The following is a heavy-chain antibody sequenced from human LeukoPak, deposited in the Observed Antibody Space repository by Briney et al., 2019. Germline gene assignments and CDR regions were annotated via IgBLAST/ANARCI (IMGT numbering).Heavy chain of an antibody. CDR3: ARDSCSGNSCYRESQFDS. CDR1: GGSISNYF. D-gene: IGHD2-15*01. J-gene: IGHJ4*02. Sequence: SETLSLTCIVSGGSISNYFWSWIRQPAGEGLEGIGRIYSSGSTSYSPSLRSRVTMSVDTSKNQFSLKLSYVTAADTAVYYCARDSCSGNSCYRESQFDSWGQGTLVTVSS. V-gene: IGHV4-4*07. CDR2: IYSSGST.